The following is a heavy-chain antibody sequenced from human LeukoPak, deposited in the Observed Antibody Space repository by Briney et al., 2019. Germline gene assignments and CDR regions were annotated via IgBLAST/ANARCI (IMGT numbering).Heavy chain of an antibody. CDR3: AKNRGAGSHYYYHMNV. CDR2: IRTDGTIT. CDR1: GFTFSSYW. V-gene: IGHV3-74*03. D-gene: IGHD1-26*01. J-gene: IGHJ6*03. Sequence: GGSLRLSCAASGFTFSSYWMHWVRQAPGKGLVWVSRIRTDGTITTYADSVKGRFSISRDNAKNTLYLQVNSLRVEDTAVYYCAKNRGAGSHYYYHMNVWGKGTTVTVSS.